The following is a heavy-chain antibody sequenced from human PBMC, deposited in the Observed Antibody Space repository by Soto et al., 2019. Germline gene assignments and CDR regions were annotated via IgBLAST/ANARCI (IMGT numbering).Heavy chain of an antibody. V-gene: IGHV4-38-2*01. CDR3: ARVTEDDFWSGYAGWFDP. CDR1: GYFISSGYY. Sequence: PSETLSLTCAVSGYFISSGYYWGWIRQPPGKGLEWIGSIYHSGSTYYNPSLKSRVTISVDTSKNQFSLKLSSVTAADTAVYYCARVTEDDFWSGYAGWFDPWGQGTLVTVSS. D-gene: IGHD3-3*01. J-gene: IGHJ5*02. CDR2: IYHSGST.